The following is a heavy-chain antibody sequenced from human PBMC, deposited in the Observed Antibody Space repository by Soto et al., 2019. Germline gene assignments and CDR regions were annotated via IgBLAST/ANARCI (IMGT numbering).Heavy chain of an antibody. CDR2: INHSGST. V-gene: IGHV4-34*01. CDR3: ARGLMYYDFWSGYVTTRYYFDY. J-gene: IGHJ4*02. Sequence: QVQLQQWGAGLLKPSETLSLTCAVYGGSFSGYYWSWIRQPPGKGLEWIGEINHSGSTNYNPSLKSRITITVDPSKNQFSRKLSSVTAADTAVYYCARGLMYYDFWSGYVTTRYYFDYWGQGTLVTVSS. D-gene: IGHD3-3*01. CDR1: GGSFSGYY.